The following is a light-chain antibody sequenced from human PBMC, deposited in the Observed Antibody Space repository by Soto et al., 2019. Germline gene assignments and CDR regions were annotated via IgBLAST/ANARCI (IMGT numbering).Light chain of an antibody. CDR2: GAS. CDR3: QQYNKWPLT. J-gene: IGKJ4*01. CDR1: QSVSSN. V-gene: IGKV3-15*01. Sequence: EIVTTQSPATLSVSPGERATLSCRASQSVSSNLAWYQHKPGQAPRLLIYGASTRATGIPARFSGSGSGTEFTLTISSLQSEDFAVYYCQQYNKWPLTFGGGTKVEIK.